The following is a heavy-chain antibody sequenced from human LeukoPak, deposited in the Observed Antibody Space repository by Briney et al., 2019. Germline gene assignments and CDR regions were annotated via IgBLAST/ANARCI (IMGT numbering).Heavy chain of an antibody. CDR1: GGSISSSSYY. J-gene: IGHJ4*02. D-gene: IGHD5-18*01. CDR3: ARGLTVLKYSYNY. V-gene: IGHV4-39*07. Sequence: SETLSLTCTVSGGSISSSSYYWGWIRQPPGKGLEWIGSIYYSGSTNYNPSLKSRVTISVDTSKNQFSLKLSSVTAADTAVYYCARGLTVLKYSYNYWGQGTLVTVSS. CDR2: IYYSGST.